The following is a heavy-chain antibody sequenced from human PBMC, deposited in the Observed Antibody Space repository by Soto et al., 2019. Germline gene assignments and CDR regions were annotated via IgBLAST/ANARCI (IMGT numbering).Heavy chain of an antibody. J-gene: IGHJ5*02. CDR1: GYTFTSYG. CDR2: ISAYNGNT. CDR3: ARAYCTNGVCLRFDP. Sequence: QVQLVQSGAEVKKPGASVKVSCKASGYTFTSYGISWVRQAPGQGLEWMGWISAYNGNTNYAQKLQGRVTMTTDTYTSTAYMELRSLRSDDTAVYYCARAYCTNGVCLRFDPWGQGTLVTVSS. D-gene: IGHD2-8*01. V-gene: IGHV1-18*04.